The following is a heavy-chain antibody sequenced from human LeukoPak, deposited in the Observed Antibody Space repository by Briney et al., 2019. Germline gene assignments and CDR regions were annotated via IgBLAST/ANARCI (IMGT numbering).Heavy chain of an antibody. CDR3: AKDSTPYSGNTFYFDY. J-gene: IGHJ4*02. V-gene: IGHV3-33*06. D-gene: IGHD1-7*01. CDR2: IWYDGSNK. Sequence: GGSLRLSCAASGFTFSSYGMHWVRQAPGKGLEWVAVIWYDGSNKYYADSVKGRFTISRDNSNNTLYLQMNSLRAEDTAVYYCAKDSTPYSGNTFYFDYWGQGTLVTVSS. CDR1: GFTFSSYG.